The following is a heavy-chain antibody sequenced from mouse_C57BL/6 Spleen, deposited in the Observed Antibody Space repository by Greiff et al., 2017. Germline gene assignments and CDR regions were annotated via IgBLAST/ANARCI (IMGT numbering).Heavy chain of an antibody. J-gene: IGHJ4*01. CDR3: ARLGNYYEGSNAMDY. CDR2: IYPGSGST. D-gene: IGHD1-1*01. V-gene: IGHV1-55*01. CDR1: GYTFTSYW. Sequence: VQLQQPGAELVKPGASVKMSCKASGYTFTSYWITWVKQRPGQGLEWIGDIYPGSGSTNYNEKFKSKATLTVDTSSSTAYMQLSSLTSEDSAVYYCARLGNYYEGSNAMDYWGQGTSVTVSS.